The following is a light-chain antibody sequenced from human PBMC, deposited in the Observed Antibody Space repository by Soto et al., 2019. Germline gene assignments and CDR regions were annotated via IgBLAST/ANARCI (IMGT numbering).Light chain of an antibody. Sequence: QSALTQPASVSGSPGQSITISCTGTSSDVGGYNYVSWYQQHPGKAPKLMIYEVSNRPSGVSNRFSGSKSGNTASLTIPGLQADDEADYYCSSYASSDTLYVFGTGNKV. J-gene: IGLJ1*01. CDR3: SSYASSDTLYV. V-gene: IGLV2-14*01. CDR2: EVS. CDR1: SSDVGGYNY.